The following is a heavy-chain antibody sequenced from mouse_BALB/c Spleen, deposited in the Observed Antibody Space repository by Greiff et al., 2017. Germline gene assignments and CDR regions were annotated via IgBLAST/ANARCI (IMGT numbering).Heavy chain of an antibody. CDR2: INPGSGGT. D-gene: IGHD2-4*01. CDR3: AKDGGLRRGYAVDY. V-gene: IGHV1-54*01. Sequence: VQLQESGAELVRPGTSVKVSCKASGYAFTNYLIEWVKQRPGQGLEWIGVINPGSGGTNYNEKFKGKATLTADKSSSTAYMQLSSLTSDDSAVYFCAKDGGLRRGYAVDYWGQGTSVTVSS. J-gene: IGHJ4*01. CDR1: GYAFTNYL.